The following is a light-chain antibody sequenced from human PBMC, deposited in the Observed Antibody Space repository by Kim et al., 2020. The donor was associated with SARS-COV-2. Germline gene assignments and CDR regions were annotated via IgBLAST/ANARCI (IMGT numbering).Light chain of an antibody. J-gene: IGKJ4*01. CDR1: QSVSNN. V-gene: IGKV3-15*01. CDR2: GAS. CDR3: LQYNNWPPLT. Sequence: VSPGERATLSCWASQSVSNNLAWYQQKPGQAPRLLIYGASTRATGIPARFSGSGSGTEFTLTISSLQSEDFAVYYCLQYNNWPPLTFGGGTKVEI.